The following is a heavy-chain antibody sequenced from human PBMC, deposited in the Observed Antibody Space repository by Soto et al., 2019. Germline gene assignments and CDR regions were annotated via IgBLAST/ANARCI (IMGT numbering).Heavy chain of an antibody. Sequence: PXETLSLTCTVSGGSISSDYWSWIRQPPGKGLEWIGYIYYRGSTKYNPSLKSRVTISVDTSKNQFSLKLSSVTAADTAVYYCARETIFGVVNWFDPWGQGTLVTVSS. CDR1: GGSISSDY. D-gene: IGHD3-3*01. CDR2: IYYRGST. V-gene: IGHV4-59*01. J-gene: IGHJ5*02. CDR3: ARETIFGVVNWFDP.